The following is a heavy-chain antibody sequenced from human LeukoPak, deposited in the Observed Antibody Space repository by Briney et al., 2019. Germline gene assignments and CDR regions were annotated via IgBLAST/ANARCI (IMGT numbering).Heavy chain of an antibody. CDR1: GFTFSSYS. V-gene: IGHV3-21*01. Sequence: GGSLRLSCAASGFTFSSYSMNWVRQAPGKGLEWVPSISSSSSYIYYADSVKGRFTISRDNAKNSLYLQMNSLRAEDTAVYYCARVIAAAGKYYYYYYMDVWGKGTTVTVSS. CDR2: ISSSSSYI. CDR3: ARVIAAAGKYYYYYYMDV. D-gene: IGHD6-13*01. J-gene: IGHJ6*03.